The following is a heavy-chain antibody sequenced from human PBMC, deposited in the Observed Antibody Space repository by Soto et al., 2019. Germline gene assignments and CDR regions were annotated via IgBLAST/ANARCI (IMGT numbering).Heavy chain of an antibody. CDR3: AKEVRYYYDSSGHPTAGYYFDY. CDR1: GFTFSSYA. CDR2: ISGSGGST. D-gene: IGHD3-22*01. J-gene: IGHJ4*02. Sequence: LRLSCAASGFTFSSYAMSWVRQAPGKGLEWVSAISGSGGSTYYADSVKGRFTISRDNSKNTLYLQMNSLRAEDTAVYYCAKEVRYYYDSSGHPTAGYYFDYWGQGTLVTVSS. V-gene: IGHV3-23*01.